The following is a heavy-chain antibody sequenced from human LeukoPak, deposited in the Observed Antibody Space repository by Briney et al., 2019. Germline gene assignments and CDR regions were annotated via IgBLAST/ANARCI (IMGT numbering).Heavy chain of an antibody. V-gene: IGHV4-59*01. CDR3: ARYYYGSGSYENWFDP. CDR2: IYYSGST. D-gene: IGHD3-10*01. Sequence: SETLSLTCTVSGGSISSYYWSWIRQPPGKGLEWVGYIYYSGSTNYNPSLKSRVTISVDTSKNQFSLKLSSVTAADTAVYYCARYYYGSGSYENWFDPWGQGTLVSVFS. CDR1: GGSISSYY. J-gene: IGHJ5*02.